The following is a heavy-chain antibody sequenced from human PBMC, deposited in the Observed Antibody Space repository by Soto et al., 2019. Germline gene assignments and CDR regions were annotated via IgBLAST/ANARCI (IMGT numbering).Heavy chain of an antibody. Sequence: GGSLRLSCTGAGFPFGDFGMTWVRQAPGKGLEWVGFIRSKAYGGTTVYAASVKGRLTIARDDSQNIAYLQMSRRRSEDTAVYYCARPPAYSSGGGRGSSCYHGRGVWGRRTRVA. V-gene: IGHV3-49*04. J-gene: IGHJ6*01. CDR1: GFPFGDFG. D-gene: IGHD6-19*01. CDR3: ARPPAYSSGGGRGSSCYHGRGV. CDR2: IRSKAYGGTT.